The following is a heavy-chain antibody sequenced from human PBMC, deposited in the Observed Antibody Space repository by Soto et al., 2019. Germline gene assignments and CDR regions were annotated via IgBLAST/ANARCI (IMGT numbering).Heavy chain of an antibody. V-gene: IGHV3-23*01. CDR1: GFTFRTFV. J-gene: IGHJ5*02. CDR3: AKFYGWGGQLNRGVFEP. Sequence: PGGSLRLSCEVSGFTFRTFVVSWVRQAPGKGLEWVSSFDGVGDSTYYADSVKGRFTIFKDSSRNRLFLQMNSLRADDTAVYYCAKFYGWGGQLNRGVFEPWGQGTLVTVSS. CDR2: FDGVGDST. D-gene: IGHD3-10*01.